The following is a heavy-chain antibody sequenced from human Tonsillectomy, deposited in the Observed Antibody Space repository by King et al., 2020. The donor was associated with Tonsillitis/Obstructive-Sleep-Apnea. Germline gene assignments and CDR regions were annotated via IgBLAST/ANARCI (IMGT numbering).Heavy chain of an antibody. CDR2: INPNSGGT. CDR3: ARDPPTTVTTGDY. J-gene: IGHJ4*02. D-gene: IGHD4-17*01. V-gene: IGHV1-2*02. CDR1: GYTFTGYY. Sequence: QLVQSGAEVKKTGASVKVSCKASGYTFTGYYMHWVRQAPGQGLEWMGCINPNSGGTNYAQKFQGRVTMTRGTSINTAYMELSSLTSDATAVYYCARDPPTTVTTGDYWGQGTLVTVSS.